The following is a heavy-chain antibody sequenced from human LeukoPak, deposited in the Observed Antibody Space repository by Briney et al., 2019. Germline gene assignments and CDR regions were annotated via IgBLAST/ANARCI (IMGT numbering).Heavy chain of an antibody. CDR3: ARVRSGAFDI. CDR1: GFTVSSDY. J-gene: IGHJ3*02. V-gene: IGHV3-53*01. CDR2: IYSGGST. Sequence: GGSLRLSCAASGFTVSSDYLSWVRQVPGKGLEWVSVIYSGGSTYYADSVKGRFTISRDNSKNTLYLQMNGLRAEDTAVYYCARVRSGAFDIWGQGTMVTVSS. D-gene: IGHD3-3*01.